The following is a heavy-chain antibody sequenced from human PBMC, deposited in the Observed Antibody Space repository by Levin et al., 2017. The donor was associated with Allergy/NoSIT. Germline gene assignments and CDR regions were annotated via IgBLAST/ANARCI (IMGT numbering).Heavy chain of an antibody. D-gene: IGHD3-10*01. Sequence: GESLKISCAASGFTFSDYYMSWIRQAPGKGLEWVSYISSSGSTIYYADSVKGRFTISRDNAKNSLYLQMNSLRAEDTAVYYCARDQGRWVRARGGMDVWGQGTTVTVSS. CDR2: ISSSGSTI. J-gene: IGHJ6*02. V-gene: IGHV3-11*01. CDR1: GFTFSDYY. CDR3: ARDQGRWVRARGGMDV.